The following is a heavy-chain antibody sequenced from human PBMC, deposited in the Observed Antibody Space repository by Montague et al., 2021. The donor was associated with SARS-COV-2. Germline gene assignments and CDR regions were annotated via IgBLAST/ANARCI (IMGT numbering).Heavy chain of an antibody. D-gene: IGHD2-2*01. Sequence: SLRLSFSGSGFPFDTYAMSWVRQAPGKGLEWVSGISATGGSTYYAGSVEGRFTISRDNSKNTLYLQMNSLRAEDTAVYYCAKDYTYQPLGFDYWGQGSLVTASS. CDR3: AKDYTYQPLGFDY. CDR2: ISATGGST. J-gene: IGHJ4*02. V-gene: IGHV3-23*01. CDR1: GFPFDTYA.